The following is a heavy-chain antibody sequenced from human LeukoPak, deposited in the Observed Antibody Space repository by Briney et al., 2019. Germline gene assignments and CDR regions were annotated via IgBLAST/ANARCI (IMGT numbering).Heavy chain of an antibody. CDR1: GGSISSSNW. J-gene: IGHJ4*02. CDR2: IYHSGIT. CDR3: ASGYDWNYFDY. Sequence: SETLSLTCGVSGGSISSSNWWSWVRQPPGKGLEWIGEIYHSGITNYNPSLKSRVTISVDKSKNQFSLKLSSVTAADTAVYYCASGYDWNYFDYWGQGTLVTVSS. D-gene: IGHD1-20*01. V-gene: IGHV4-4*02.